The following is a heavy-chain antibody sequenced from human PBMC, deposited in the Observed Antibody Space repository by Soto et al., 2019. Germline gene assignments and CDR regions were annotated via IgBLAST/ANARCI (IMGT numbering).Heavy chain of an antibody. V-gene: IGHV4-30-4*01. CDR1: GGSINSVDYY. Sequence: QVQLQESGPGLVKPSQTLALICSVSGGSINSVDYYWSWIRQTPGKVLELIGYTSYFGTTDYMPSLKSRVTRSVDTSKNQFSRKLSSVTAADTAVYYCARVQRDTARGHFDYWGQGTLVVVSS. D-gene: IGHD5-18*01. CDR2: TSYFGTT. CDR3: ARVQRDTARGHFDY. J-gene: IGHJ4*02.